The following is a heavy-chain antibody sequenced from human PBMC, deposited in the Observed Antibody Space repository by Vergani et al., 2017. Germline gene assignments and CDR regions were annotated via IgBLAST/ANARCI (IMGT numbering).Heavy chain of an antibody. D-gene: IGHD6-13*01. Sequence: QVQLQESGPGLVKPSETLSLTCTVSGGSISSYYWSWIRQPPGKGLEWIGYIYYSWSTNYNPSLKSRVTISVDTSKNQFSLKLSSVTAADTAVYYCARQRGIAAYLDYWGQGTLVTVSS. J-gene: IGHJ4*02. V-gene: IGHV4-59*08. CDR2: IYYSWST. CDR1: GGSISSYY. CDR3: ARQRGIAAYLDY.